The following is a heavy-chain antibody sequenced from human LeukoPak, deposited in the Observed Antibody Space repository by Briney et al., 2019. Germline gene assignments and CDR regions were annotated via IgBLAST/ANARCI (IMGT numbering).Heavy chain of an antibody. D-gene: IGHD6-6*01. CDR3: VRDRSSSSSNFDY. Sequence: KSSETLSLTCTVSGGSISSSNYYWGWIRQPPGKGLEWIGSTYYSGTTYSNPSLKSRVTISVDTSKNQFSLKLSSVTAADTAVYYCVRDRSSSSSNFDYWGQGTLVTVSS. CDR1: GGSISSSNYY. CDR2: TYYSGTT. J-gene: IGHJ4*02. V-gene: IGHV4-39*07.